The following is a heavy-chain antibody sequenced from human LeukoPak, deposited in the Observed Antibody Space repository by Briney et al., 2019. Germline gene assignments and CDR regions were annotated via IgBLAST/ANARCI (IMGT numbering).Heavy chain of an antibody. CDR1: GFSVSKTY. J-gene: IGHJ4*02. D-gene: IGHD6-13*01. CDR2: ISSSSSYT. Sequence: NTGGSLRLSCAASGFSVSKTYMSWVRQAPGKGLEWVSYISSSSSYTNYADSVKGRFTISRDNAKNSLYLQMNSLRAEDTAVYYCARLAAAGRIYFDYWGQGTLVTVSS. CDR3: ARLAAAGRIYFDY. V-gene: IGHV3-11*03.